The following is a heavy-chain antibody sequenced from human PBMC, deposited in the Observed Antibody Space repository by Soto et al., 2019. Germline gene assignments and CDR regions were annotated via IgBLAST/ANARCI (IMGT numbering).Heavy chain of an antibody. CDR2: ISGSGGYT. V-gene: IGHV3-23*01. Sequence: PGVSLRLSCTGSGFSFFSYAMSWVRQAPGKGLEWVSTISGSGGYTYYADSVKGRFVVSRDNDKNTVYLHMSSLTGEDTAVYYCARDGYNYGRLDYWGQGTLVTVSS. D-gene: IGHD5-12*01. J-gene: IGHJ4*02. CDR1: GFSFFSYA. CDR3: ARDGYNYGRLDY.